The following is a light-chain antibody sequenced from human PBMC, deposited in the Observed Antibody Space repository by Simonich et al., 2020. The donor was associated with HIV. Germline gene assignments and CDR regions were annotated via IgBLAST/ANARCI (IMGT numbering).Light chain of an antibody. V-gene: IGKV3-15*01. Sequence: EIVMTQSPATLSVSPGERATLSCRASQSVRSKLAWYQQKPGQAPRLLIYGTTTSASGIPSRFSGSGSGIEFTLTISSMQSDDFAVYYCQQYNNWPPYTFGQGTKLEIK. J-gene: IGKJ2*01. CDR3: QQYNNWPPYT. CDR2: GTT. CDR1: QSVRSK.